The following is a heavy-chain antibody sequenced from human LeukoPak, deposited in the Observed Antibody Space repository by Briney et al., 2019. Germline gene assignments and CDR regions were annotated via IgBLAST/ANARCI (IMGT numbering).Heavy chain of an antibody. Sequence: SETLSLTCTVSGYSISSNYYWGWIRQPPGKGLEWIGSIYHSGGTYYNPSLKSRVTISVDTSKNQFSLKLSSVTAADTAVYYCARELAYCGGDCYSPHWFDPWGQGTPVTVSS. CDR2: IYHSGGT. J-gene: IGHJ5*02. D-gene: IGHD2-21*02. V-gene: IGHV4-38-2*02. CDR1: GYSISSNYY. CDR3: ARELAYCGGDCYSPHWFDP.